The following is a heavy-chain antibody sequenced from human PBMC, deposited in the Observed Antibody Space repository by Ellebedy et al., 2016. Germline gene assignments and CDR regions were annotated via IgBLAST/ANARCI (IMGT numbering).Heavy chain of an antibody. D-gene: IGHD2/OR15-2a*01. CDR1: GYTFTSYA. Sequence: ASVKVSCXASGYTFTSYAMHWVRQAPGQRLEWMGWINAGNGNTKYSQKFQGRVTITRDTSASTAYMELSSLRSEDTAVYYCARECIPEYCNWGMDVWGQGTTVTVSS. V-gene: IGHV1-3*01. J-gene: IGHJ6*02. CDR2: INAGNGNT. CDR3: ARECIPEYCNWGMDV.